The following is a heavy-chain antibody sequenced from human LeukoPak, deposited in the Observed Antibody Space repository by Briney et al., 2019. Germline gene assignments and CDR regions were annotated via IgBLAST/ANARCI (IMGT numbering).Heavy chain of an antibody. Sequence: PSETLSLTCAVSGASVSRFSWGWIRQPPGKGLEYIGHISDSGNTNYNASLKSRVSISVDASKNHFSLKLNSVTAADTAVYYCARYKSLWSYYFDSWGQGTLVTVSS. D-gene: IGHD4/OR15-4a*01. J-gene: IGHJ4*02. CDR1: GASVSRFS. CDR3: ARYKSLWSYYFDS. V-gene: IGHV4-59*02. CDR2: ISDSGNT.